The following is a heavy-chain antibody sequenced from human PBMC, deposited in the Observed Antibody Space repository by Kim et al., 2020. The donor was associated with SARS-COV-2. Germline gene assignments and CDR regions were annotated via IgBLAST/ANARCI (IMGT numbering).Heavy chain of an antibody. J-gene: IGHJ5*02. V-gene: IGHV4-39*07. Sequence: SETLSLTCTVSGDSISSRSYYWDWIRQPPGKGLEWIGSLYYSGSTYYNPSLKSRVTISVDTSKNQFSLKLSSVTAADTAVYYCARGDGVPPRIAAIKSHWFDPWGQGTLVTVSS. CDR3: ARGDGVPPRIAAIKSHWFDP. CDR2: LYYSGST. CDR1: GDSISSRSYY. D-gene: IGHD6-13*01.